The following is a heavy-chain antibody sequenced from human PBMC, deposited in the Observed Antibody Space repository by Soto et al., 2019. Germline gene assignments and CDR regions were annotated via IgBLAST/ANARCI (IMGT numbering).Heavy chain of an antibody. CDR1: GGTFSSYA. Sequence: QVQLVQSGAEVKKPGSSVKVSCKASGGTFSSYAISWVRQAPGQGLEWMGGIIPIFGTANYAQKFQGRVTITADESTSTAYMELSSLRSEDTAVYYCARRGAIAVEDYYYYYGMDVWGQGTTVTVSS. V-gene: IGHV1-69*12. CDR3: ARRGAIAVEDYYYYYGMDV. J-gene: IGHJ6*02. CDR2: IIPIFGTA. D-gene: IGHD6-19*01.